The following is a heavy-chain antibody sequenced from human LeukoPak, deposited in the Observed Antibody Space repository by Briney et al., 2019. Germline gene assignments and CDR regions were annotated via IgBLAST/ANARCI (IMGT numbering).Heavy chain of an antibody. Sequence: ASVEVSCKVSGYTFTDYYMHWVQQAPGKGLEWMGLVDPEDGETIYAEKFQGRVTITADTSTDTAYMELSSLRSEDTAVYYCATNPRYCSSTSCYFPWGQGTLVTVSS. CDR3: ATNPRYCSSTSCYFP. V-gene: IGHV1-69-2*01. D-gene: IGHD2-2*01. CDR1: GYTFTDYY. CDR2: VDPEDGET. J-gene: IGHJ5*02.